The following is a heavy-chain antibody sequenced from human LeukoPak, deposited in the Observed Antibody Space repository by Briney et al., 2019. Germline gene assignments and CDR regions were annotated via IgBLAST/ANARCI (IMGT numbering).Heavy chain of an antibody. D-gene: IGHD3-3*01. CDR3: AKTPVDFWSGNNWFDP. CDR1: GGSISSYY. Sequence: SETLSLTCTVSGGSISSYYWSWIRQPAGKGLEWIGRIYTSGSTNYNPSLKSRVTISVDTSKNQFSLKLSSVTAADAAVYYCAKTPVDFWSGNNWFDPWGQGTLVTVSS. J-gene: IGHJ5*02. V-gene: IGHV4-4*07. CDR2: IYTSGST.